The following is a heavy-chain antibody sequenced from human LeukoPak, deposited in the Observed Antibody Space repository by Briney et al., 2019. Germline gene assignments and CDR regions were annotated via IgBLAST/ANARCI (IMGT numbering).Heavy chain of an antibody. CDR2: VYTSGIT. V-gene: IGHV4-4*07. D-gene: IGHD3-9*01. CDR1: GGFINSYY. J-gene: IGHJ6*03. Sequence: PSETLSLTCTVSGGFINSYYWSWLRPPAGKGLEWIGRVYTSGITNYNPSLKSRITMSVDTSKNQFSLKLTSVTAADTAVYYCARHNGFDRGYYYCMDVWGKGTTVTVSS. CDR3: ARHNGFDRGYYYCMDV.